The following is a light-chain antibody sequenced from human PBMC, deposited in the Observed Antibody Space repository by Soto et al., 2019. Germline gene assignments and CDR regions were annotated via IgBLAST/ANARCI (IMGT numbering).Light chain of an antibody. CDR2: EVN. V-gene: IGLV2-8*01. CDR1: SSDIGAYNY. CDR3: TSYGGRDNLM. J-gene: IGLJ3*02. Sequence: QSALTQPPSASGSPGQSVTISCTGTSSDIGAYNYVSWFQQHPGEAPKLIISEVNKRPSGVPDRFSGSKSGNTASLTVSGLQEEDEADYYCTSYGGRDNLMFGGGTKLTVL.